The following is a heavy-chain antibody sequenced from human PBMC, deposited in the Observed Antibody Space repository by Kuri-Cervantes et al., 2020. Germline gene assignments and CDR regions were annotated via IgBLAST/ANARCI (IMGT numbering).Heavy chain of an antibody. J-gene: IGHJ4*02. CDR3: ANGGYDYVWGSYRW. D-gene: IGHD3-16*02. CDR2: IWYDGSNK. CDR1: GFTVSGDY. Sequence: GGSLRLSCAVSGFTVSGDYMTWIRQAPGKGLEWVAVIWYDGSNKYYADSVKGRFTISRDNSKNTLYLQMNSLRAEDTAVYYCANGGYDYVWGSYRWWGQGTLVTVSS. V-gene: IGHV3-33*08.